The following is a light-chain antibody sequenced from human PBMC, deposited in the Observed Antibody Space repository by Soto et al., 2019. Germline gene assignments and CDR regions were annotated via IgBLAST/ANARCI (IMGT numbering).Light chain of an antibody. CDR2: GNS. V-gene: IGLV1-40*01. CDR1: SSNIGAGYD. J-gene: IGLJ3*02. Sequence: QSVLTQPPSVSGAPGQRVTISCTGSSSNIGAGYDVHWYQQLPGTAPKLLIYGNSNRPSGVPDRFSGSKSGTSASLAITGLTPAGEAASYFLSYDSSLSALFGGGTKLTVL. CDR3: LSYDSSLSAL.